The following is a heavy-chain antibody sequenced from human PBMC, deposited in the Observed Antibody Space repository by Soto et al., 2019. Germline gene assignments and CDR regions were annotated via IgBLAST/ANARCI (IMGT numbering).Heavy chain of an antibody. D-gene: IGHD6-19*01. Sequence: PGGSLTLTCAASGVTISSNAICWVCLRPGPGLEWVSAISGSGGSKYYADPMKGRFTISRDNSKHTLYLQMNSMRAEDTAVYYCAKSMRRLAVAGTESFDNWGQGTLVTVSS. CDR2: ISGSGGSK. CDR1: GVTISSNA. V-gene: IGHV3-23*01. J-gene: IGHJ4*01. CDR3: AKSMRRLAVAGTESFDN.